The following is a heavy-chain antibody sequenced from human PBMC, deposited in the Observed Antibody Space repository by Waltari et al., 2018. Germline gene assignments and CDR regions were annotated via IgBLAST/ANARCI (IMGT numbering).Heavy chain of an antibody. D-gene: IGHD3-16*01. Sequence: QVQLQELGPGLVTPSGTLSLTCTVSGESIKTGGSWWGWVRQSPGKGLEWIGEISGSGGSYSNPALKGRVTMSVDKSKNEFSRKLNSVTAADTPLYYCARDLGSNPGYWGQGILVIVSS. CDR2: ISGSGGS. J-gene: IGHJ4*02. CDR1: GESIKTGGSW. V-gene: IGHV4-4*02. CDR3: ARDLGSNPGY.